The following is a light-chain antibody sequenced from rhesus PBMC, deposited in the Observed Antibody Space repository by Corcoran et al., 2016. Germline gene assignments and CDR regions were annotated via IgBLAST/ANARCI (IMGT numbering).Light chain of an antibody. CDR3: QHGYGTPFT. Sequence: DIQMTQSPSSLSASVGDRVTITCRASENVNNYLNWYQQTPGKAHNLLIYKASTLQRGFPSRFSGCGSRTNDNFTISSLQPEDFATYYCQHGYGTPFTFVTGTKLDIK. V-gene: IGKV1-74*01. CDR1: ENVNNY. J-gene: IGKJ3*01. CDR2: KAS.